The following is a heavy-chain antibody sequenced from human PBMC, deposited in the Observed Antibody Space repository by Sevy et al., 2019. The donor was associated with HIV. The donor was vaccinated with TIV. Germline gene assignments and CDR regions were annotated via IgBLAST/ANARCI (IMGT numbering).Heavy chain of an antibody. CDR1: GFPFNDHA. CDR3: AKDINRGCDGINCYPYYYYFYGLDV. CDR2: VSWNSRNI. D-gene: IGHD2-21*01. Sequence: SLKISCAASGFPFNDHAMHWVRQVPGKGLEWVSGVSWNSRNIGYEDYVKGRFTISRVNANHFLYLEMNSLRPEDTAFYYCAKDINRGCDGINCYPYYYYFYGLDVWGQGTTVTVSS. J-gene: IGHJ6*02. V-gene: IGHV3-9*01.